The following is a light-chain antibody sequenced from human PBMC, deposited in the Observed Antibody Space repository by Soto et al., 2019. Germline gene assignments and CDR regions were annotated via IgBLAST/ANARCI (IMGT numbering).Light chain of an antibody. CDR1: QSVSSVY. CDR2: GPA. V-gene: IGKV3-20*01. J-gene: IGKJ4*01. CDR3: QQYGSSPT. Sequence: EIVLTQSPGTLSLSPGERATLSCRASQSVSSVYLAWYQQKPGQAPRLLIFGPATRATGIPDRFSGSGSGTDFTLTISRLEPEDFAVYYSQQYGSSPTFGGGTKVEIK.